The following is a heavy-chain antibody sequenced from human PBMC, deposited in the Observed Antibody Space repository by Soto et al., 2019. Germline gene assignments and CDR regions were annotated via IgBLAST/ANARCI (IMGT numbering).Heavy chain of an antibody. Sequence: QVQLQESGPGLVKPSETLSLTCTVSGDSVSSYYWSWIRQSPGKGLEWIGYISYSGSTNYNPSLKSRVTISVDTSKTQFSLKLSFVTAADTAVYYCARLVTTGAFDIWGQGTVITVSS. J-gene: IGHJ3*02. D-gene: IGHD1-1*01. CDR2: ISYSGST. V-gene: IGHV4-59*08. CDR1: GDSVSSYY. CDR3: ARLVTTGAFDI.